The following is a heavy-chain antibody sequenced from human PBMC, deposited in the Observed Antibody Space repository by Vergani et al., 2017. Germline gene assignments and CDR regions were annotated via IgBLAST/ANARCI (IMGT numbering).Heavy chain of an antibody. J-gene: IGHJ4*02. CDR1: GYTFTSYG. CDR3: AREAYCSGGRCAPPTDY. D-gene: IGHD2-15*01. CDR2: INAYNGDT. Sequence: QVQLVQSGAVVKKPGASVKVSCKASGYTFTSYGISWVRQAPGQGLEWIGWINAYNGDTNYAQHLQVRVTMTTDTSTSTAYMELKSLRSDDTAVYYCAREAYCSGGRCAPPTDYWGQGTLVTVSS. V-gene: IGHV1-18*01.